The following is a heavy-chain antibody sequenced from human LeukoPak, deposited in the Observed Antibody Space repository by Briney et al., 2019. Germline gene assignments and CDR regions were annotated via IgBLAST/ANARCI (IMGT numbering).Heavy chain of an antibody. CDR3: AKDSPSRTATTEVPVDY. Sequence: AGRSLRLSCAASGITFSRNGMHWVRQAPGKGLEWVASISSSSSYIYFANSVRGRFTISRDNAKNSLYLQMNSLRAEDTAVYYCAKDSPSRTATTEVPVDYWGQGTLVTVSS. J-gene: IGHJ4*02. CDR1: GITFSRNG. CDR2: ISSSSSYI. D-gene: IGHD1/OR15-1a*01. V-gene: IGHV3-21*01.